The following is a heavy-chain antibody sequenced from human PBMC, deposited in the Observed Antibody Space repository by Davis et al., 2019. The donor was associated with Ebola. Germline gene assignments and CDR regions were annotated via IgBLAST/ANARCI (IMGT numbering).Heavy chain of an antibody. D-gene: IGHD6-19*01. Sequence: SETLSLTCAVSAGSISSGVYSWSWIRQPPGKGLEWIGYIYYSGSTNYNPSLKSRVTISVDTSKNQFSLKLSSVTAADTAVYYCARDSRWLVPGTYYYYGMDVWGQGTTVTVSS. J-gene: IGHJ6*02. CDR2: IYYSGST. CDR1: AGSISSGVYS. V-gene: IGHV4-61*08. CDR3: ARDSRWLVPGTYYYYGMDV.